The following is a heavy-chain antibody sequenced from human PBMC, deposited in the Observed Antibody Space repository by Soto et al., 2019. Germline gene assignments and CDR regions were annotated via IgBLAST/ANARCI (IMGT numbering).Heavy chain of an antibody. Sequence: QITLKESGPTLVKPTQTLTLTCTFSGFSFSTNGVGVAWIRQPPGGALEWLALIYWDDDKKYNPSLRSRLSITRDASKNQFLFTMSNMEPVDTATYYCAYRFLSGVGDYWGPGTLVTVSS. CDR3: AYRFLSGVGDY. CDR1: GFSFSTNGVG. CDR2: IYWDDDK. D-gene: IGHD3-3*01. V-gene: IGHV2-5*02. J-gene: IGHJ4*02.